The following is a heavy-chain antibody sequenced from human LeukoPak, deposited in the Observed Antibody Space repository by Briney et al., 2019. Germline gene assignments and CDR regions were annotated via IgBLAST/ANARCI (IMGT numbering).Heavy chain of an antibody. Sequence: GGSLRLSCAASGFTVSSNYMSWVRQAPGRGLEWVSTIYSGGNTYYADSVKGRFIISRDNSENILYLQMNSLRADDTALYYCTRGGGAFCGSDCHRTFDYWGQGTLVTVSS. CDR3: TRGGGAFCGSDCHRTFDY. J-gene: IGHJ4*02. D-gene: IGHD2-21*02. CDR1: GFTVSSNY. CDR2: IYSGGNT. V-gene: IGHV3-53*01.